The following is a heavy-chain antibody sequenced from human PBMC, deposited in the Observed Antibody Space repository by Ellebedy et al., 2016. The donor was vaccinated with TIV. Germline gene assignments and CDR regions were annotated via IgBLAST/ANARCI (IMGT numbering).Heavy chain of an antibody. CDR1: GFTFSDYY. V-gene: IGHV3-23*01. CDR3: AKNSGEHYYGSGSFYGMDV. CDR2: VSGSGVTT. D-gene: IGHD3-10*01. Sequence: GESLKISXAASGFTFSDYYMSWIRQAPGKGLEWVSAVSGSGVTTYYADSVKGRFTISRDNSKSTLYLQMNSLRAEDTAVYYCAKNSGEHYYGSGSFYGMDVWGQGTLVTVSS. J-gene: IGHJ6*02.